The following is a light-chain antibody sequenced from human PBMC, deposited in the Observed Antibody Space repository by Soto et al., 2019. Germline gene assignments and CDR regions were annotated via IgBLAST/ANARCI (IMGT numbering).Light chain of an antibody. J-gene: IGKJ1*01. CDR2: AAS. Sequence: DIQMTQSPSSLSASVGDRVTITCRASQDIRSDLSWYQQKPGKAPKRPIYAASSLQSGVPSRFSGSGSGTEFTLTISSLQPEDFATYYCLQHKSYPRTFGQGTKVEIK. CDR3: LQHKSYPRT. V-gene: IGKV1-17*01. CDR1: QDIRSD.